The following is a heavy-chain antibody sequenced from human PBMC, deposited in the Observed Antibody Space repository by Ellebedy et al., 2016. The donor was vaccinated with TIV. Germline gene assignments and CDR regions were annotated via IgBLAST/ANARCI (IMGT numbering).Heavy chain of an antibody. J-gene: IGHJ4*02. CDR2: INLNDGST. Sequence: AASVKVSCKASGYFFTNHYLHWVRQAPGQGLAWVGLINLNDGSTSYAQKFHDRFTMARDTSTSTIYMELYSLRSEDKAIYLCAREDSSISYLDYWGPGTVLTVSS. CDR3: AREDSSISYLDY. CDR1: GYFFTNHY. V-gene: IGHV1-46*01.